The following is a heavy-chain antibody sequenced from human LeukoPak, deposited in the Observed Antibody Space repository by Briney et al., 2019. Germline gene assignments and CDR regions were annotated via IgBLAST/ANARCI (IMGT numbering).Heavy chain of an antibody. CDR3: ARDPLDSSGLMNWFDP. V-gene: IGHV3-30*02. CDR2: IRYDGSNK. CDR1: GFIFSSYG. D-gene: IGHD3-22*01. J-gene: IGHJ5*02. Sequence: PGGSLRLSCAASGFIFSSYGMHWVRQAPGKGLEWVAFIRYDGSNKYYADSVEGRFTISRDNSKNTLYLQMNTLRTEDTAVYYCARDPLDSSGLMNWFDPWGQGTLVTVSS.